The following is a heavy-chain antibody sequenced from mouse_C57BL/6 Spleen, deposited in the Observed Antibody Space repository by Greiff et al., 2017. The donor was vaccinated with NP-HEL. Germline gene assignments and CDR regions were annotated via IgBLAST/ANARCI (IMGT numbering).Heavy chain of an antibody. CDR2: IDPSDSYT. CDR3: ARWRGRGYYAMDY. J-gene: IGHJ4*01. Sequence: QVQLQQPGAELVKPGASVKLSCKASGYTFTSYWMQWVKQRPGQGLEWIGEIDPSDSYTNYNQKFKGKATLTVDPSSSTAYMQLSSLTSEDSAVYYCARWRGRGYYAMDYWGQGTSVTVSS. CDR1: GYTFTSYW. V-gene: IGHV1-50*01.